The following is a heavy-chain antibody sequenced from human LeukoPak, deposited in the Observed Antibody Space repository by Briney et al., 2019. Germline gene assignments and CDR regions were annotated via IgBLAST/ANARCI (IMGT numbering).Heavy chain of an antibody. CDR3: ASLYGGLYQPSFDY. CDR1: GFTFSSYG. Sequence: GGSLRLSCAASGFTFSSYGMSWVRQAPGKGLEWVSAISGSGGSTYYADSVKGRFTISRDNSKNSLYLQMNSLRAEDTAVYYCASLYGGLYQPSFDYWGQGTLVTVSS. J-gene: IGHJ4*02. V-gene: IGHV3-23*01. CDR2: ISGSGGST. D-gene: IGHD2-8*01.